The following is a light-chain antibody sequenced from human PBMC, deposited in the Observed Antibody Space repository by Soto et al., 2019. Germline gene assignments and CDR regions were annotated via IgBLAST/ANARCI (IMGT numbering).Light chain of an antibody. CDR3: QQYNNWHPGNT. J-gene: IGKJ2*01. Sequence: EIVMTQSPATLSVSPGERATLSCRASQSVSSNLAWYQQKPGQAPRLLIYGASTRATGIPARFSGSGSGTEFTLTISSLQSEDFAVYYCQQYNNWHPGNTVGQGTKVDIK. V-gene: IGKV3-15*01. CDR2: GAS. CDR1: QSVSSN.